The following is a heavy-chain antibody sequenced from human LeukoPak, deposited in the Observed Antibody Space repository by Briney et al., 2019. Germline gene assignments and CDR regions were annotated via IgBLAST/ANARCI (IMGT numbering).Heavy chain of an antibody. J-gene: IGHJ3*02. Sequence: LSGGSLRLSCAASGFTFSSYAMHWVRQAPGKGLEWVAVISYDGSNKYYADSVKGRFTISRENSKKRMYLQMNRLRGEDTAVYYCARDRIRTDFWSGYPATFDIWGQGTMVTVSS. D-gene: IGHD3-3*01. CDR2: ISYDGSNK. CDR1: GFTFSSYA. CDR3: ARDRIRTDFWSGYPATFDI. V-gene: IGHV3-30-3*01.